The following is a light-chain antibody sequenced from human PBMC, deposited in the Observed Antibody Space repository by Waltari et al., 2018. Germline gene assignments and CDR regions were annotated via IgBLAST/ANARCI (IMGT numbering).Light chain of an antibody. CDR1: ALPKRF. Sequence: SYELTHPPPVSVSPGQTARITCPGHALPKRFAYWYQQKSGQAPVLVIYEDSKRPSGIPERFSGSSSGTMATLTISGAQVEDETDYYCYSTDNSGNHVVFGGGTKLTVL. CDR2: EDS. J-gene: IGLJ2*01. V-gene: IGLV3-10*01. CDR3: YSTDNSGNHVV.